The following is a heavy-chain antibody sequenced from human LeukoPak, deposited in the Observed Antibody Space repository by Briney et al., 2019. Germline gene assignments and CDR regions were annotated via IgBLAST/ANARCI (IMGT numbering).Heavy chain of an antibody. J-gene: IGHJ4*02. CDR3: AEDRSFVGSSTSPSLFDY. V-gene: IGHV3-23*01. Sequence: PGGSLRLSCAASGFTFSSYAMSWVRQAPGKGLEWVSAISGSGGSTYYADSVKGRFTISRDNSKNTLYLQMNSLRAEDTAVYYCAEDRSFVGSSTSPSLFDYWGQGTLVTVSS. CDR1: GFTFSSYA. D-gene: IGHD6-13*01. CDR2: ISGSGGST.